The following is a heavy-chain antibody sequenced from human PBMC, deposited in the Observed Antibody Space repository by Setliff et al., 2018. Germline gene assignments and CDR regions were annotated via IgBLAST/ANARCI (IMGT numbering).Heavy chain of an antibody. CDR1: GGTFSNYG. D-gene: IGHD2-15*01. Sequence: ASVKVSCKASGGTFSNYGVSWVREAPGQGLEWMGGTIPLFGTTDYAQKFHGRVTIITDESTSTAYMELSRLTSDDTAVYYCAREGVDTRSSTDYRYYMDVWGQGTTVTVSS. J-gene: IGHJ6*03. CDR3: AREGVDTRSSTDYRYYMDV. CDR2: TIPLFGTT. V-gene: IGHV1-69*05.